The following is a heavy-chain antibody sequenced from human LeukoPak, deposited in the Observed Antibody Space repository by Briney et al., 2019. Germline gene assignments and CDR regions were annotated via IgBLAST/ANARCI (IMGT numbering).Heavy chain of an antibody. J-gene: IGHJ2*01. Sequence: PSETLSLTCAAYGGSFSGYYCSWIRQPPGKGREGLGEINHSGSTNYNPSLKSRVTISVDTSKNQFSLKLSSVTAADTAVYYCARGNFRYFDWLLVWYFDLWGRGTLVTVSS. CDR2: INHSGST. D-gene: IGHD3-9*01. V-gene: IGHV4-34*01. CDR3: ARGNFRYFDWLLVWYFDL. CDR1: GGSFSGYY.